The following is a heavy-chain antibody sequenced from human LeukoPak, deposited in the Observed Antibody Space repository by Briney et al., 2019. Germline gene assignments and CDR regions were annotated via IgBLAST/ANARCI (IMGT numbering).Heavy chain of an antibody. V-gene: IGHV3-30*18. CDR2: ISYDGSNK. CDR3: AKDGGGDFDY. CDR1: GFTFSSYG. J-gene: IGHJ4*02. Sequence: GGSLRLSCAASGFTFSSYGMHWVRQAPGKGLEWVAVISYDGSNKYYADSVKGRFTMSRDNSKNTLYLQMNSLRAEDTAVYYCAKDGGGDFDYWGQGTLVTVSS. D-gene: IGHD2-21*01.